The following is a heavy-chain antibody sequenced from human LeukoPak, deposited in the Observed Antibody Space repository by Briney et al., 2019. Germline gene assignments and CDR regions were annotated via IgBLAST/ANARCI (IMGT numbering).Heavy chain of an antibody. CDR3: ARHPGMRFSGSYVDY. CDR1: GGSISSSPW. Sequence: SETLSLTCAVSGGSISSSPWWSWVRQPPGKGLEWIGEIYHSGDTNYNPSLKSRVTISVDKSKNQFSLKLRSVTAADTAVYYCARHPGMRFSGSYVDYWGQGTLVTVSS. V-gene: IGHV4-4*02. CDR2: IYHSGDT. J-gene: IGHJ4*02. D-gene: IGHD1-26*01.